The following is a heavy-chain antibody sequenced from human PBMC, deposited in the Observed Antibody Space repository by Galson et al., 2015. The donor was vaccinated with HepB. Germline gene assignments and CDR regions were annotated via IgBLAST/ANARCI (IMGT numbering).Heavy chain of an antibody. J-gene: IGHJ5*02. CDR1: GGSVSSGSYY. CDR2: IYYSGST. Sequence: QVQLQESGPGLVKPSETLSLTCTVSGGSVSSGSYYWSWIRQPPGKGLEWIGYIYYSGSTNYNPSLKSRVTISVDTSKNQFSLKLSSVTAADTAVYYCARDRGYSSSWLGWFDPWGQGTLVTVSS. CDR3: ARDRGYSSSWLGWFDP. V-gene: IGHV4-61*01. D-gene: IGHD6-13*01.